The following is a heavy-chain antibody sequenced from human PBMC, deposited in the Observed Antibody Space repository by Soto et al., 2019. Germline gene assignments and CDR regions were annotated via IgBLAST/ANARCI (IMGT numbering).Heavy chain of an antibody. D-gene: IGHD4-17*01. V-gene: IGHV3-30-3*01. Sequence: QPGGSLRLSCAASGFTFSSYAMHWVRQAPGKGLEWAAVISYDGSNKYYADSVKGRFTISRDNSKNTLYLQMNSLRAEDTAVYYCARSPIYGDYVYGMDVWGQGTTVTVSS. J-gene: IGHJ6*02. CDR3: ARSPIYGDYVYGMDV. CDR2: ISYDGSNK. CDR1: GFTFSSYA.